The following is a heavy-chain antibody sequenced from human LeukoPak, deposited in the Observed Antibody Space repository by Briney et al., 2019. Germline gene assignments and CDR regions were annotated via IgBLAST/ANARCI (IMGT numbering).Heavy chain of an antibody. V-gene: IGHV3-21*01. CDR3: ARGGAAAGTDAFDI. D-gene: IGHD6-13*01. CDR2: ISSSSSYI. J-gene: IGHJ3*02. CDR1: GFSFSSYS. Sequence: GGSLRLSCAASGFSFSSYSMNWVRQAPGKGLEWVSCISSSSSYIYYADSVKGRFTISRDNAKKSLYLQMNSLRAEDTAVYYCARGGAAAGTDAFDIWGQGTMVTVSS.